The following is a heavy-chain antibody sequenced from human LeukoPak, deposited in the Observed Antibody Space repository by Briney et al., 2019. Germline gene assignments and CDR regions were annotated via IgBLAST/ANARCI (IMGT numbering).Heavy chain of an antibody. V-gene: IGHV3-30-3*01. CDR1: GFTFSSYA. CDR2: ISYDGSNK. D-gene: IGHD4-23*01. Sequence: GGSLRLSCAASGFTFSSYAMHWVRQAPGKGLEWVAVISYDGSNKYYADSVKGRFTISRDNSKNTLYLQMNSLRAEDTAVYYCARGPSAVTTRYFDSWGQGTLVTVSS. CDR3: ARGPSAVTTRYFDS. J-gene: IGHJ4*02.